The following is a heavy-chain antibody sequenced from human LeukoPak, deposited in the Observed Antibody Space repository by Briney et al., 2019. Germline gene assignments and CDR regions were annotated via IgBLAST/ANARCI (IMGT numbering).Heavy chain of an antibody. Sequence: ASVKVSCKASGYTFTSYYMHWVRQAPGQGLEWMGWINAGNGNTKYSQKFQGRVTITRDTSASTAYMELSSLRSEDTAVYYCARDFVAEAFDIWGQGTMVTVSS. CDR2: INAGNGNT. J-gene: IGHJ3*02. CDR3: ARDFVAEAFDI. V-gene: IGHV1-3*01. D-gene: IGHD2-21*01. CDR1: GYTFTSYY.